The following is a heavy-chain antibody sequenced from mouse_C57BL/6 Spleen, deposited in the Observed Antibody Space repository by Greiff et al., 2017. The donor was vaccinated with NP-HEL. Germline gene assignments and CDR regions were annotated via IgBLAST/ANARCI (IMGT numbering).Heavy chain of an antibody. CDR3: TRASITAVYFDY. CDR1: GFTFSSYS. CDR2: ISRGGDYI. V-gene: IGHV5-9-1*02. Sequence: EVQVVESGAGLVKPGGSLKLSCAASGFTFSSYSMSWVRQTPEKRLEWVAYISRGGDYIYYADTVKGRFTISRDNARNTLYLQMSSLKSEDTAMYYCTRASITAVYFDYWGQGTTLTVSS. D-gene: IGHD1-1*01. J-gene: IGHJ2*01.